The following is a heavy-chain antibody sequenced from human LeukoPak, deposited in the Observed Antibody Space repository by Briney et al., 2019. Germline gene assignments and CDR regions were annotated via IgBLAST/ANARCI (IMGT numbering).Heavy chain of an antibody. J-gene: IGHJ3*02. Sequence: GGSLILSCAASGFTFSSYWMHWVRQAPGKGLVWVSRINSDGSSTTYADSVKGRFTISRDNAKNTVYLQMNSLGAEDTAVYYCAREISSGWYDAFDIWGQGTMVTVSS. CDR1: GFTFSSYW. V-gene: IGHV3-74*01. D-gene: IGHD6-19*01. CDR3: AREISSGWYDAFDI. CDR2: INSDGSST.